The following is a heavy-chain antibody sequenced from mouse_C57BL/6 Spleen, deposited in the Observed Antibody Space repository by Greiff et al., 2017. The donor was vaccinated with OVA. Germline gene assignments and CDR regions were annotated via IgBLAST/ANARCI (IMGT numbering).Heavy chain of an antibody. Sequence: QVQLQQSGPELVKPGASVQISCKASGYSFTSYYIHWVKQRPGQGLEWIGWIYPGSGNTKYNEKFKGKATLTADTSSSTAYMQLSSLTSEDSAVYYCARSIDYGSSYLYAMDYWGQGTSVTVSS. CDR3: ARSIDYGSSYLYAMDY. V-gene: IGHV1-66*01. D-gene: IGHD1-1*01. CDR2: IYPGSGNT. J-gene: IGHJ4*01. CDR1: GYSFTSYY.